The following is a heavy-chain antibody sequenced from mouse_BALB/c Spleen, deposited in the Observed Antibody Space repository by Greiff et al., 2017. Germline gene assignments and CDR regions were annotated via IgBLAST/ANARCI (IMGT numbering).Heavy chain of an antibody. J-gene: IGHJ4*01. CDR2: INPSTGYT. CDR1: GYTFTSYW. Sequence: QVQLQQSGPELMKPGASVKISCKASGYTFTSYWMHWVKQRPGQGLEWIGYINPSTGYTEYNQKFKDKATLTADKSSSTAYMQLSSLTSEDSAVYYCARGDYYGNYEGRDWGQGTSVTVSS. D-gene: IGHD2-1*01. CDR3: ARGDYYGNYEGRD. V-gene: IGHV1S26*01.